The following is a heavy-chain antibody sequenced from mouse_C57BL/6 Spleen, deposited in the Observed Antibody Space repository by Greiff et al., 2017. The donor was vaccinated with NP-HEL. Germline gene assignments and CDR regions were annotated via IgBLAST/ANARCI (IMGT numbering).Heavy chain of an antibody. CDR1: GYTFTSYT. Sequence: QVQLQQSGAELARPGASVKMSCKASGYTFTSYTMHWVKQRPGQGLEWIGYINPSSGYTKYNQKFKDKATLTADKSSSTAYMQLSSLTSEDSAVDYCARRLSNPYWYFDVWGTGTAVTVSS. CDR2: INPSSGYT. V-gene: IGHV1-4*01. D-gene: IGHD2-5*01. CDR3: ARRLSNPYWYFDV. J-gene: IGHJ1*03.